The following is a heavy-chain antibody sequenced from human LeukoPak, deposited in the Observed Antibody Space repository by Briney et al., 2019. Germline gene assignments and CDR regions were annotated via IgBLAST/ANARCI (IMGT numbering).Heavy chain of an antibody. Sequence: PPETLSLTCSVSGGPITSGSYCWGCVRQPAGKPLEWITHIYTSGKTNYSPSLKSRATISMDTSKNEFSLTLTSVTAADGAVYYCARGGDVLIPGPTPYVAYYSYMDVWGKGTTVIVSS. CDR1: GGPITSGSYC. CDR2: IYTSGKT. J-gene: IGHJ6*03. CDR3: ARGGDVLIPGPTPYVAYYSYMDV. D-gene: IGHD2-8*01. V-gene: IGHV4-61*09.